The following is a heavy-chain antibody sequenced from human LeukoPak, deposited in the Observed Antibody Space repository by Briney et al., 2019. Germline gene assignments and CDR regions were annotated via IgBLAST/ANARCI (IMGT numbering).Heavy chain of an antibody. CDR1: GFTFSDYY. Sequence: PGGSLRLSCTASGFTFSDYYMSWIRQAPGKGLEWVSYISSSGSTIYYGDSVKGRFTMSRDNAKNSLYLQMNSLRAEDTAVYYCAREEAALMTDAFDIWGQGTMVTVSS. D-gene: IGHD2-8*01. V-gene: IGHV3-11*01. J-gene: IGHJ3*02. CDR3: AREEAALMTDAFDI. CDR2: ISSSGSTI.